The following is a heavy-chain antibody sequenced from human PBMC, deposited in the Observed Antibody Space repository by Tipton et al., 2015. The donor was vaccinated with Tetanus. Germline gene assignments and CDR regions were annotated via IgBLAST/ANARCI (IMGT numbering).Heavy chain of an antibody. J-gene: IGHJ5*02. D-gene: IGHD3-16*01. CDR2: MYDSGLT. CDR3: AREQGGGRVARLNWFGP. V-gene: IGHV4-4*01. Sequence: SLRLSCAVSGGSISSSKLWSWVRQPPGKGLEWVGEMYDSGLTNHNPSLKSRVTISIDKSKNHFSLELSSVTAADTAVYFCAREQGGGRVARLNWFGPWGQGTLVSVSS. CDR1: GGSISSSKL.